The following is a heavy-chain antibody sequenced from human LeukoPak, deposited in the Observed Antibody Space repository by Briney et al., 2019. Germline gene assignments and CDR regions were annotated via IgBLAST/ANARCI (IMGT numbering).Heavy chain of an antibody. CDR2: IYYSGST. D-gene: IGHD3-10*01. Sequence: SETLSLTCTVSGGSISSYYWSWIRQPPGKGLEWIGYIYYSGSTNYNPSLKSRVTISVDTSKNQFSLKLSSVTAADTAVYYCARHTSRPYFSMVRGVITKSYYFDYWGQGTLVTVSS. CDR1: GGSISSYY. CDR3: ARHTSRPYFSMVRGVITKSYYFDY. V-gene: IGHV4-59*08. J-gene: IGHJ4*02.